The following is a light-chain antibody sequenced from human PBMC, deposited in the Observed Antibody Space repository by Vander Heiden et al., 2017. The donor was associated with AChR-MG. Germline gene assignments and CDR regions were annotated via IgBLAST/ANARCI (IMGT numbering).Light chain of an antibody. Sequence: EIVMTQSPATLSVSPGESATLSCRASQSVSSYLAWYQQKPGQAPRLLIYGASTRATGIPARFSGSGSGTEFTLTISSLQSEDFAVYYCQQYNNWPPERTFGQGTKVEIK. CDR2: GAS. CDR3: QQYNNWPPERT. CDR1: QSVSSY. J-gene: IGKJ1*01. V-gene: IGKV3-15*01.